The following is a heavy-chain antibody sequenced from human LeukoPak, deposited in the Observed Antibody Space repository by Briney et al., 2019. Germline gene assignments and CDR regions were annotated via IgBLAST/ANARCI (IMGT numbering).Heavy chain of an antibody. CDR3: ARRYSSGPDNYIAEYFQH. D-gene: IGHD3-22*01. V-gene: IGHV5-51*01. CDR1: GYSLTSYW. Sequence: GESLKISCKGPGYSLTSYWIGWVRQMPGKGLEWMGIIYPGDSDTRYSPSFQGQVTISADKSISTAYLQWSSLKASDTAMYYCARRYSSGPDNYIAEYFQHWGQGTLVTVSS. CDR2: IYPGDSDT. J-gene: IGHJ1*01.